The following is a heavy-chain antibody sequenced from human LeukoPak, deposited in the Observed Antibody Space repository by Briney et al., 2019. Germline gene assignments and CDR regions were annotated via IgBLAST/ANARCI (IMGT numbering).Heavy chain of an antibody. CDR3: ATYRQVLLPFES. V-gene: IGHV3-20*04. CDR2: INWNGGST. Sequence: PGGSLRLCAASGFTFDDYGLSWVRQAPGKGLEWVSGINWNGGSTGYADSVKGRFTISRDNAKKSLYLQMNSLRAEDTAIYYCATYRQVLLPFESWGQGTLVTVSS. D-gene: IGHD2-8*02. J-gene: IGHJ4*02. CDR1: GFTFDDYG.